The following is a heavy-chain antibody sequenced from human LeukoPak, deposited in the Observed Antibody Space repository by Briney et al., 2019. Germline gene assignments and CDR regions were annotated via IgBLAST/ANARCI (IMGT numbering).Heavy chain of an antibody. Sequence: SETLSLTCTVSGGSISSYYWSWIRQPPGEGLEWVGYIYFSGSTNYNPSLKSRVKISLDTYKNQFCPKLRSVNAADTAVYYCASRASFDIWGQGTMVTVSS. CDR3: ASRASFDI. CDR2: IYFSGST. CDR1: GGSISSYY. V-gene: IGHV4-59*01. J-gene: IGHJ3*02.